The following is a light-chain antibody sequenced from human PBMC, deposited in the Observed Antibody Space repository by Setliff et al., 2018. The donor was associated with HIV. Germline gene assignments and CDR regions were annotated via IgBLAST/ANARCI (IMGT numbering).Light chain of an antibody. V-gene: IGLV2-8*01. CDR2: EAT. Sequence: SVLTQPPSASGSPGQSVTISCTGTSSDVGRYNYVSWYQQHPGKAPKLIIYEATKRPSGVPDRFSGSKSGNTASLTVSGLQVDDEADYYCTSYAGNSIYLFGTGTKVTV. CDR1: SSDVGRYNY. CDR3: TSYAGNSIYL. J-gene: IGLJ1*01.